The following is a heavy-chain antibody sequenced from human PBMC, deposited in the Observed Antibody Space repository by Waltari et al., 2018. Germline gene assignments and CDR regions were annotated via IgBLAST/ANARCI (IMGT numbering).Heavy chain of an antibody. J-gene: IGHJ3*02. CDR2: ISSSGSTI. CDR1: GFTFSSYE. CDR3: ARALTVLYDAFDI. V-gene: IGHV3-48*03. Sequence: EVQLVESGGGLVQPGGSLRLSCAASGFTFSSYEMNWVRQAPGKGLEWVSYISSSGSTIYYADSVKGRFTISRDNAKNSLYLQMNSLRAEDTAVYYCARALTVLYDAFDIWGQGTMVTVSS. D-gene: IGHD2-8*01.